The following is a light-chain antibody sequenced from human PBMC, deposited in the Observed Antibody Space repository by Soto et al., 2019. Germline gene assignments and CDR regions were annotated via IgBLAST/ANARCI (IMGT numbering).Light chain of an antibody. V-gene: IGKV1-27*01. CDR1: RDITSD. CDR2: DVS. J-gene: IGKJ4*01. Sequence: DIQMTQSPSSLSASVGARVIITCRASRDITSDVAWYQQKPWKPPKLLLWDVSTLQAGVPSRVSGSGYGTDFSRTITNLPPEDVATDYWQKYNSHSTAIGGGTKVESK. CDR3: QKYNSHSTA.